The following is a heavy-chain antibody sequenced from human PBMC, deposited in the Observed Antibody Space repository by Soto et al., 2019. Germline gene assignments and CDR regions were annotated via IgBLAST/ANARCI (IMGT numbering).Heavy chain of an antibody. CDR1: GFTFSSYG. J-gene: IGHJ4*02. CDR3: ARSYYGDGGYYFDY. V-gene: IGHV3-33*01. D-gene: IGHD4-17*01. CDR2: IWYDGSNK. Sequence: QVQLVESGGGVVQRGRSLRLSCAASGFTFSSYGMHWVRQAPGKGLEWVAVIWYDGSNKYYADSVKGRFTISRDNSKNTLYLQMNSLRAEDTAVYYCARSYYGDGGYYFDYWGQGTLVTVSS.